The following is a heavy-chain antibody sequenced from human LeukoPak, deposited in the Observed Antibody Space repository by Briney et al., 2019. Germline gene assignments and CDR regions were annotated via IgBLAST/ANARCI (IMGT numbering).Heavy chain of an antibody. V-gene: IGHV1-46*01. CDR1: GYTFANYY. D-gene: IGHD3-16*02. J-gene: IGHJ5*02. Sequence: ASVKVSCKASGYTFANYYMHWVRQAPGQGLEWMGVIDPHGGSTTYAQRFQGRVTMTRDVSTTTDYMELSSLRSEDTAVYYCARDNSVGDIAWWFDPWGQGTLVTVSS. CDR3: ARDNSVGDIAWWFDP. CDR2: IDPHGGST.